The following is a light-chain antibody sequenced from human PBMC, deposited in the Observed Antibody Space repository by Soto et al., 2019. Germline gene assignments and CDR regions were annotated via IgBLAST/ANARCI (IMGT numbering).Light chain of an antibody. J-gene: IGKJ4*01. CDR2: GAS. CDR3: QQYNNWPLT. V-gene: IGKV3-15*01. CDR1: QSVSSN. Sequence: EIVMTQSPATLSVSPGERATLSCRASQSVSSNLAWYQQKPGQAPRLLIYGASTRATGIPAGFSGSGSGTEFTLTINSLQSEDFAVYYCQQYNNWPLTFGGGTKVEIK.